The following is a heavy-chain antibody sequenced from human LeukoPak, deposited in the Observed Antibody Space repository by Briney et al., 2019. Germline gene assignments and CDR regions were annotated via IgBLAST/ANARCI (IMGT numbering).Heavy chain of an antibody. CDR2: ISYDGSNK. Sequence: PGGPLRLSCAASGFTFSSYGMHWVRQAPGKGLEWVAVISYDGSNKYYADSVKGRFTISRDNSKNTLYLQMNSLRAEDTAVYYCARSRAYSRFDYWGQGTLVTVSS. CDR1: GFTFSSYG. V-gene: IGHV3-33*05. CDR3: ARSRAYSRFDY. D-gene: IGHD3-16*01. J-gene: IGHJ4*02.